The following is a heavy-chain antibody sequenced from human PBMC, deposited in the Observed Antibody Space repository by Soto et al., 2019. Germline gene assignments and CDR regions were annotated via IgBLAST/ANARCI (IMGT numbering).Heavy chain of an antibody. D-gene: IGHD2-15*01. CDR1: GGTFSSYA. CDR3: ARVRGSGGSCHLGMDV. CDR2: IIPIVGTA. Sequence: QVQLVQSGAEVKKPGSSVKVSCKASGGTFSSYAISWVRQAPGQGLEWMGGIIPIVGTANYAQKFQGRVTITADESTSTDYMELSSLRSEDTAVYYCARVRGSGGSCHLGMDVWGQGTTVTVSS. J-gene: IGHJ6*02. V-gene: IGHV1-69*01.